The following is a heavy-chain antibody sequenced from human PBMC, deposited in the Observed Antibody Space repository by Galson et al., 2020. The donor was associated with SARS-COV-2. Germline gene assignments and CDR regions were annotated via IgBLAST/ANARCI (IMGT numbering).Heavy chain of an antibody. Sequence: TGGSLRLSCAASGFSFDDYAMHWVRQAPGKGLEWVSLISGDGFHTYYADSVKGRFTISRDNSKSSLNLQMNSLRTDDTALYYCAKERVAAAGTNWFGSWGQGTLVTVSS. CDR3: AKERVAAAGTNWFGS. D-gene: IGHD6-13*01. CDR1: GFSFDDYA. J-gene: IGHJ5*01. V-gene: IGHV3-43*02. CDR2: ISGDGFHT.